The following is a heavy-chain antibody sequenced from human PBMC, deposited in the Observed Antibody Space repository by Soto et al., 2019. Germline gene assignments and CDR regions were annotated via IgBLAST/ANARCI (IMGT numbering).Heavy chain of an antibody. V-gene: IGHV4-31*02. CDR2: IYYSGNT. J-gene: IGHJ3*02. CDR1: GGSITTGGRY. D-gene: IGHD1-1*01. Sequence: QVRLQEWGPGLVKPSQTLSLKCSVFGGSITTGGRYWSWIRQLPGKGLEWIVDIYYSGNTHYNASLKSRVTISVEAAKNQFSLKLSSVTAADTAVYYCAQALVFTGGDGFDIWGQGRLVTVSS. CDR3: AQALVFTGGDGFDI.